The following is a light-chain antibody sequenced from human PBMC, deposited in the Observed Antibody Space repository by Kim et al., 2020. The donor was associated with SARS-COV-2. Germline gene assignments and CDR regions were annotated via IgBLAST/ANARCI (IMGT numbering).Light chain of an antibody. CDR3: QQYTRSPWT. CDR1: QSVGSSY. V-gene: IGKV3-20*01. Sequence: SPGERATPSCRASQSVGSSYLAWYQQKPGQAPRLLIYGASSRATGIPDRFSGSGSGTDFTLTINRLEPEDFVVYYCQQYTRSPWTFGQGTKVEIK. CDR2: GAS. J-gene: IGKJ1*01.